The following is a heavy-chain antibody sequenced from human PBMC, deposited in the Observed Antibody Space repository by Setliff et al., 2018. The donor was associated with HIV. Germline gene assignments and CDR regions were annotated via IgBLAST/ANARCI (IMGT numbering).Heavy chain of an antibody. CDR3: VRDDSNGPNSLDP. J-gene: IGHJ5*02. CDR2: ISDDGSAK. V-gene: IGHV3-30*19. D-gene: IGHD2-8*01. Sequence: GGSLRLSCVASGFMFSSHGMHWVRQAPGKGPECVAVISDDGSAKYYGDSVKGRFTISRDNSKDTLYLDLNSLRSEDTAVYYCVRDDSNGPNSLDPWGQGTLVTVSS. CDR1: GFMFSSHG.